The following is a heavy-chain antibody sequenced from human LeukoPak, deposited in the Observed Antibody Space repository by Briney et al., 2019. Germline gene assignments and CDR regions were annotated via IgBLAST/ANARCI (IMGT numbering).Heavy chain of an antibody. CDR2: INPNSGGT. CDR1: GYTFTDYY. J-gene: IGHJ4*02. V-gene: IGHV1-2*02. D-gene: IGHD4-17*01. Sequence: ASVRVSCKASGYTFTDYYMHWVRQAPGQGLEWMGWINPNSGGTNYAQKFQGRVTMTRDTSISTAYMELSSLRSEDTAVYYCARDPFESSGEIFDYWGQGTLVTVSS. CDR3: ARDPFESSGEIFDY.